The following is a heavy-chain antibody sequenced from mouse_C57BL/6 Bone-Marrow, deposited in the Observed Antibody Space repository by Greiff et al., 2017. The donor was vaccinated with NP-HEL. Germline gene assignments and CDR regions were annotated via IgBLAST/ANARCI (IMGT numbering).Heavy chain of an antibody. CDR2: IYPGDGDT. CDR1: GYAFSSYW. Sequence: VQGVESGAELVKPGASVKISCKASGYAFSSYWMNWVKQRPGKGLEWIGQIYPGDGDTNYNGKFKGKATLTADKSSSTAYMQLSSLTSEDSAVYFCARESFDGGFAYWGQGTLVTVSA. J-gene: IGHJ3*01. V-gene: IGHV1-80*01. CDR3: ARESFDGGFAY. D-gene: IGHD2-3*01.